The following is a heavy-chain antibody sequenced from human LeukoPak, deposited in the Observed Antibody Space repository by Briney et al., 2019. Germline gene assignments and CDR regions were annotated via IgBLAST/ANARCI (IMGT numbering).Heavy chain of an antibody. V-gene: IGHV3-48*01. CDR2: IGISSGNT. J-gene: IGHJ4*01. CDR3: ARDHRYAFDN. D-gene: IGHD5-12*01. CDR1: GFNFIDYS. Sequence: GRSLRLSCAASGFNFIDYSMNCVRQPPGKGLEWISYIGISSGNTKYADSVKGRFTISRDKARNSLYLQMNSLRVEDRAVYYCARDHRYAFDNWGHGTLVTVSS.